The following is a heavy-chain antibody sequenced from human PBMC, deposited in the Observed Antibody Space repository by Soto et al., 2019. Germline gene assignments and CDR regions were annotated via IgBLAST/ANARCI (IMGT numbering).Heavy chain of an antibody. CDR3: AKGQGWSYYYDS. CDR2: NGGSGGT. J-gene: IGHJ4*02. D-gene: IGHD2-15*01. CDR1: GFTFSSYA. V-gene: IGHV3-23*01. Sequence: EVQLLESGGGLVQPGGSLRLSCAASGFTFSSYAMSWVRLAPGKGLEWFSSNGGSGGTYYADSVKGRFTISRDNSKNMLYLHLNSLRAEDTAMYYCAKGQGWSYYYDSWGQGTLVTVSS.